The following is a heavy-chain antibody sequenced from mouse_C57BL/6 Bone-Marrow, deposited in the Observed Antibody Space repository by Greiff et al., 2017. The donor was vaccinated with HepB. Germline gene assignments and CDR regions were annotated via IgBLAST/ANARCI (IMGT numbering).Heavy chain of an antibody. CDR3: ARDPTNWGFAY. Sequence: EVQVVESGGGLVKPGGSLKLSCAASGFTFSSYAMSWVRQTPEKRLEWVATISDGGSYTYSPDNVKGRFTISRDNAKNNLYLQMSHLKSEDTAMYYCARDPTNWGFAYWGQGTLVTVSA. CDR1: GFTFSSYA. D-gene: IGHD4-1*01. CDR2: ISDGGSYT. V-gene: IGHV5-4*01. J-gene: IGHJ3*01.